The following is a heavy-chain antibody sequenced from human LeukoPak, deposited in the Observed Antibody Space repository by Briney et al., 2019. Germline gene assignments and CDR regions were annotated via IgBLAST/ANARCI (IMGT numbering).Heavy chain of an antibody. CDR3: ARGRNGIVGATPSKYYFDY. J-gene: IGHJ4*02. D-gene: IGHD1-26*01. V-gene: IGHV4-34*01. CDR2: INHSGST. Sequence: SETLSLTCAVYGGSFSGYYWSWIRQPPGKGLEWIGEINHSGSTNYNPSLKSRVTISVDTSKNQFSLKLSSVTAADTAVYCCARGRNGIVGATPSKYYFDYWGQGTLVTVSS. CDR1: GGSFSGYY.